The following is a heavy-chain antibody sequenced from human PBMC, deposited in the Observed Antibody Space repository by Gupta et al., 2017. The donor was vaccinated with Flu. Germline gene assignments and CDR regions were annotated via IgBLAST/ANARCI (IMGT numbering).Heavy chain of an antibody. CDR3: AKTGRTSWFDP. CDR1: GGSFSTGDNY. D-gene: IGHD3-9*01. V-gene: IGHV4-30-4*01. Sequence: QVQLQESGPGLVKPSQPLSLPCTVPGASITVSGGSFSTGDNYWTWIRQPPGKGLEWIGSLYYTGSTYYNPSLKNRVTISVDTSKNQFSLKLNSVTAADTAVYYCAKTGRTSWFDPWGQGSLVTVSS. J-gene: IGHJ5*02. CDR2: LYYTGST.